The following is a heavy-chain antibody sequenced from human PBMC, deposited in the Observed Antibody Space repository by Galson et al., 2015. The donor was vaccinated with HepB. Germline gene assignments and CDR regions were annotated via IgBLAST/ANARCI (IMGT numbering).Heavy chain of an antibody. CDR1: GGTFSSYA. V-gene: IGHV1-69*13. CDR3: ARDLCSSTSCYAYYFDY. Sequence: SVKVSCKASGGTFSSYAISWVRQAPGQGLEWMGGIIPIFGTANYAQKFQGRVTITADESTSTAYMELSSLRSEDTAVYYCARDLCSSTSCYAYYFDYWGQGTLVTVSS. CDR2: IIPIFGTA. D-gene: IGHD2-2*01. J-gene: IGHJ4*02.